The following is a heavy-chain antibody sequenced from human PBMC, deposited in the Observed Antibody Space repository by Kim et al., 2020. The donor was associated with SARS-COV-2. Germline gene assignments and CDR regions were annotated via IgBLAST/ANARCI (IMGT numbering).Heavy chain of an antibody. Sequence: SLKSRVTISVDTSKNQFSLKLSSGTAADTAVYYCARITFGELSDCSFDIWGQGTMVTVSS. D-gene: IGHD3-10*01. CDR3: ARITFGELSDCSFDI. V-gene: IGHV4-39*07. J-gene: IGHJ3*02.